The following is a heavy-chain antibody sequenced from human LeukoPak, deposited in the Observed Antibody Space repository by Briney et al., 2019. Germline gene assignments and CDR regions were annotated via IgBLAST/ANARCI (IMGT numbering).Heavy chain of an antibody. D-gene: IGHD6-13*01. CDR2: IYYSGRT. CDR3: ARFSSSWYLFDF. J-gene: IGHJ4*02. Sequence: PPETLSLTCTVSDGSISGYYWSWIRQPPGKGLEWIGYIYYSGRTNYNPALKRRVTISIDTSKSHFSLNLSSMTAADTAVYYCARFSSSWYLFDFWGQGTLVTVSS. V-gene: IGHV4-59*01. CDR1: DGSISGYY.